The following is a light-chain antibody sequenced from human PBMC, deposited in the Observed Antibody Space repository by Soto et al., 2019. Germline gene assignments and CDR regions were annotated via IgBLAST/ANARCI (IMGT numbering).Light chain of an antibody. J-gene: IGKJ2*01. CDR1: QSVSSSY. CDR3: QPYGSSPYT. Sequence: EIVLTQSPGTLSLSPGERATLSCRARQSVSSSYLYLAWYQQKPGQAPWLLIYGASNSATGIPDRFSGSGSGTDFTLTISRLEPEDFAVYYCQPYGSSPYTFGQGNTLES. CDR2: GAS. V-gene: IGKV3-20*01.